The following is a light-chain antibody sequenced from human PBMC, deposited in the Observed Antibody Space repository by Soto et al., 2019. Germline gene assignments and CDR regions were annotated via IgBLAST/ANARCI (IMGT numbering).Light chain of an antibody. CDR2: DDI. CDR3: CSYAGSISWV. V-gene: IGLV2-23*01. J-gene: IGLJ3*02. Sequence: QAVVTQPASVSGSPGQSITISCTGTRSDVGGYNLVSWYQQHPGKAPTLMIYDDIKRPSGVSPRFSGSKSGNTASLTISGLQDEDEADYFCCSYAGSISWVFGGGTKVTVL. CDR1: RSDVGGYNL.